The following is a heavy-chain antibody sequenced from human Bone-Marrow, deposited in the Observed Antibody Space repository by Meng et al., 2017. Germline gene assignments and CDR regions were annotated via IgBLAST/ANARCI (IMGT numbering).Heavy chain of an antibody. V-gene: IGHV4-4*02. CDR2: IYHTGST. J-gene: IGHJ5*02. D-gene: IGHD2-2*01. CDR3: ARGYCSTTNCNWFDP. CDR1: GVSIRGSSW. Sequence: QVQLQESGPGLVTPSGTLSLTCTVSGVSIRGSSWWTWVRQPPGKGLEWIGEIYHTGSTNYNPSLKSRVTISVDKSKNQFSLKLSSVTAADTAVYYCARGYCSTTNCNWFDPWGQGTLVTVSS.